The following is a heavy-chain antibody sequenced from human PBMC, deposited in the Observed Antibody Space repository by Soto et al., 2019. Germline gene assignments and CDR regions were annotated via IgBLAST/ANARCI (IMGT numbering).Heavy chain of an antibody. CDR1: GFIFSSYT. Sequence: GGSLRLSCAASGFIFSSYTMHWVRQAPGKGLEWVGVITYDGSNQYYADSVKGRFTISRDNSRNMLFLQMNSLRPDDTAVYYWARAPSGSYPELDYWGQGTLVTASS. D-gene: IGHD1-26*01. CDR3: ARAPSGSYPELDY. J-gene: IGHJ4*02. V-gene: IGHV3-30-3*01. CDR2: ITYDGSNQ.